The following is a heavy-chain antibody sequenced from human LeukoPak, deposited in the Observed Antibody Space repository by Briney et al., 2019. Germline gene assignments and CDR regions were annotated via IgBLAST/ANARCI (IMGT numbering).Heavy chain of an antibody. CDR2: IYTSGGT. D-gene: IGHD5-24*01. V-gene: IGHV4-61*02. CDR3: ARVGRDGHNYFDY. Sequence: SETLSLTCTVSGGSISSGSYYWGWIRQPAGKGLEWIGRIYTSGGTNYNPSLKSRVTISVDTSKNQFSLKLSSVTAADTAVYYCARVGRDGHNYFDYWGQGTLVTVSS. CDR1: GGSISSGSYY. J-gene: IGHJ4*02.